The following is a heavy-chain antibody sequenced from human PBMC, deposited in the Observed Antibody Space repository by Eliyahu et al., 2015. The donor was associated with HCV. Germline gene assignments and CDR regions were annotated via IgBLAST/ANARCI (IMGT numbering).Heavy chain of an antibody. CDR1: GGSXSSSY. J-gene: IGHJ6*02. Sequence: QVQLQESGPGLVKPSETLSLTCTVSGGSXSSSYWXWIRQPPGKGLEWIGCLYYSGSTSYNPPLKSRVTISVDTSNNQFSLRLSSVTAADTAVYFCARVTKGDYDILTGYYYYAMDVWGQGTTVTVSS. CDR3: ARVTKGDYDILTGYYYYAMDV. V-gene: IGHV4-59*01. D-gene: IGHD3-9*01. CDR2: LYYSGST.